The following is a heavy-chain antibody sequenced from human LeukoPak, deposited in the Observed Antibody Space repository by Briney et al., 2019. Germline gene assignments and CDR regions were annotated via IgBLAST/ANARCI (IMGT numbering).Heavy chain of an antibody. CDR3: AKVGGHYDILTGTPPFDY. CDR1: GFTFSDYY. Sequence: GGSLRLSCAASGFTFSDYYMSWIRQAPGKGLEWVSYISSSGSTIYYADSVKGRFTISRDNAKNSLYLQMNSLRAEDTAVYYCAKVGGHYDILTGTPPFDYWGQGTLVTVSS. V-gene: IGHV3-11*04. J-gene: IGHJ4*02. CDR2: ISSSGSTI. D-gene: IGHD3-9*01.